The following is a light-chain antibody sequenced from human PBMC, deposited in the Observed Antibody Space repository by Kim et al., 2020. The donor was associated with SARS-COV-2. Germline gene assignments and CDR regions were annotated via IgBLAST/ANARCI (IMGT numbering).Light chain of an antibody. J-gene: IGKJ3*01. CDR2: HAS. CDR1: QGISNN. V-gene: IGKV1-33*01. CDR3: QHYDNVLFT. Sequence: ASVGDRVTITCQASQGISNNLKWYQQKPGKAPKVLIYHASNLEAGVPSRFSGSGSGTDFTFTISSLQPEDIATYYCQHYDNVLFTFGPGTKVDIK.